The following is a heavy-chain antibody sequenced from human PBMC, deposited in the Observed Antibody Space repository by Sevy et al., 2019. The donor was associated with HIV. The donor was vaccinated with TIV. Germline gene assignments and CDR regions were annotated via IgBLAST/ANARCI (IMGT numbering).Heavy chain of an antibody. CDR2: VSYDGSSK. CDR1: GFTFRNFG. CDR3: ARGGSGDYYYYGVDV. D-gene: IGHD3-10*01. Sequence: GGSLRLSCVGSGFTFRNFGVHWLRQAPGKGLEWLSVVSYDGSSKYYVDSVKGRFIVSRDNSKNTLYLQMNGLRTEDPAVYYCARGGSGDYYYYGVDVWGQGTTVTVSS. V-gene: IGHV3-30*03. J-gene: IGHJ6*02.